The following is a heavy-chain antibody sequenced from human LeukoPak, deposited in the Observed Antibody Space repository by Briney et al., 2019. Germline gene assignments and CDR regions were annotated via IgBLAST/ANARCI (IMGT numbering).Heavy chain of an antibody. D-gene: IGHD3-22*01. Sequence: PGGSLRLSCAASGFTFSSYAMHWVRQAPGKGLEWVAVISYDGSNKYYADSVKGRFTISRDNSKNTLYLQMNSLRAEDTAVYYCAREAITMIVVVITTPSFDYWGQGTLVTASS. V-gene: IGHV3-30*04. CDR2: ISYDGSNK. CDR3: AREAITMIVVVITTPSFDY. J-gene: IGHJ4*02. CDR1: GFTFSSYA.